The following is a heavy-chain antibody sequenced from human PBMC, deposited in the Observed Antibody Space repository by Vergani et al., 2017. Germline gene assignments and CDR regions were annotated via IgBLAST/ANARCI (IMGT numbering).Heavy chain of an antibody. D-gene: IGHD2-15*01. CDR3: ARVSGGWPQGLDY. CDR1: GGSFSSYY. J-gene: IGHJ4*02. Sequence: QVQLQESGPGLLKPSETLSLTCTVSGGSFSSYYWSWIRQPPGKGLEWIGYIYHSGSTNYNPSLKGRVTISIDTSKNQFSLRLNSVTAADTEVYYCARVSGGWPQGLDYWGQGTLVTVSS. V-gene: IGHV4-59*01. CDR2: IYHSGST.